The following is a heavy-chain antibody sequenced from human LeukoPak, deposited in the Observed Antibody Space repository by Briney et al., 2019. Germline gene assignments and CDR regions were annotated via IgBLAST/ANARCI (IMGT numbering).Heavy chain of an antibody. CDR3: ARGRYYDYVWGSYRQRYFDY. Sequence: SETLSLTCAVYGGSFSGYYWSWIRQPPGKGLEWTGEINHSGSTNYNPSLKSRVTISVDTSKNQFSLKLSSVTAADTAVYYCARGRYYDYVWGSYRQRYFDYWGQGTLVTVSS. CDR2: INHSGST. D-gene: IGHD3-16*02. V-gene: IGHV4-34*01. CDR1: GGSFSGYY. J-gene: IGHJ4*02.